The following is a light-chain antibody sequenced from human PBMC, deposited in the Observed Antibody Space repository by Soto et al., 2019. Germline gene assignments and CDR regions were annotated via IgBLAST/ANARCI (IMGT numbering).Light chain of an antibody. CDR1: QTVSSSY. Sequence: MVLTQXXXXLXLSXGXRATLXXGASQTVSSSYLAWYRQKPGLAPTLLIYDASSRAAGIPDRFSGSGSETDFTLIISRVEPEDFAVYYCQQYASSPITFGQGTRLEI. V-gene: IGKV3D-20*01. J-gene: IGKJ5*01. CDR2: DAS. CDR3: QQYASSPIT.